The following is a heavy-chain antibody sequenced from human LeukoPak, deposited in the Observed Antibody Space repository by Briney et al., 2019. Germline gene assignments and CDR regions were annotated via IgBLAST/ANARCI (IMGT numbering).Heavy chain of an antibody. CDR3: ASSGSYRFDY. V-gene: IGHV3-21*01. CDR2: ISSSRSYI. Sequence: PGGSLRLSCAASGFTFSSYSMNWVRQAPGKGLEWVSSISSSRSYIYYADSVKGRFTISRDNAKNSLYLQMNSLRDEDTAVYYCASSGSYRFDYWGQGTLVTVSS. CDR1: GFTFSSYS. D-gene: IGHD1-26*01. J-gene: IGHJ4*02.